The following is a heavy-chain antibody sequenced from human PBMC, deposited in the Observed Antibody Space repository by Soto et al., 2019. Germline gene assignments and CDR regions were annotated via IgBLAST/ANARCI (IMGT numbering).Heavy chain of an antibody. CDR2: ISSSSSYT. D-gene: IGHD2-2*01. V-gene: IGHV3-11*06. CDR1: GFTFSDYY. Sequence: QVQLVESGGGLVKPGGSLRLSCAASGFTFSDYYMSWIRQAPGKGLEWVSYISSSSSYTNYADSVKGRFTISRDNAKNSLYLQMNSLRADDTAVYYCARLLGGYIVVVPAAHDAFDIWGQGTMVTVSS. J-gene: IGHJ3*02. CDR3: ARLLGGYIVVVPAAHDAFDI.